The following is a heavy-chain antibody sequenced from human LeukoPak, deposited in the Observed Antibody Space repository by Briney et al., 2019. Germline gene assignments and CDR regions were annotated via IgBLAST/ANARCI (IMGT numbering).Heavy chain of an antibody. Sequence: GGSLRLSCAASGFTFRSYGMHWVRQAPGKGLEWVAVIWYDGSNKYYADSVKGRFTISRDNSKNTLYLQMNSLRAEDTAVYYCARDEWFGELMNYYYYGMDVWGKGTTVTVSS. CDR2: IWYDGSNK. D-gene: IGHD3-10*01. J-gene: IGHJ6*04. CDR1: GFTFRSYG. CDR3: ARDEWFGELMNYYYYGMDV. V-gene: IGHV3-33*01.